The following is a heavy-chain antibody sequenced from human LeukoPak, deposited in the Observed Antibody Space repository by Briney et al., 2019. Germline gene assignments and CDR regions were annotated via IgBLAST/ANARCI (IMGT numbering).Heavy chain of an antibody. CDR3: ARVNRYSSSWYGSVGYGMDV. V-gene: IGHV1-18*01. CDR2: ISAYNGNT. J-gene: IGHJ6*02. Sequence: ASVKVSCKASGYTFTSYGISWVRQASGQGLEWMGWISAYNGNTNYAQKLQGRVTMTTDTSTSTAYMELRSLRSDDTAVYYCARVNRYSSSWYGSVGYGMDVWGQGTTVTVSS. D-gene: IGHD6-13*01. CDR1: GYTFTSYG.